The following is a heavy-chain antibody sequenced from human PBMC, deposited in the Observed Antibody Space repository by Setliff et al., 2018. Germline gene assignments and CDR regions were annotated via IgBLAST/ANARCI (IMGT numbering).Heavy chain of an antibody. CDR2: IYYSGST. Sequence: PSETLSLTCTVSGGSISSGDYYWSWIRQPPGKGLEWIGYIYYSGSTYYNPSLKSRVTISVDTSKNQFSLKLSSVTAADTAVYYCAREAPGYAFDIWGQGTMVPVSS. V-gene: IGHV4-30-4*08. CDR1: GGSISSGDYY. CDR3: AREAPGYAFDI. D-gene: IGHD1-1*01. J-gene: IGHJ3*02.